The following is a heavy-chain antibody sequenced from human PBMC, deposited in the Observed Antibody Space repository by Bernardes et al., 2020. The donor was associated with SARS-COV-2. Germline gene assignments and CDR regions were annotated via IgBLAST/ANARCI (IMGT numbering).Heavy chain of an antibody. CDR3: AKSLYVKTPLDL. D-gene: IGHD3-16*01. J-gene: IGHJ5*02. V-gene: IGHV3-30*18. CDR2: LSYDGNSE. CDR1: GFPFSSYG. Sequence: GGSLRLSCAASGFPFSSYGMHWVRQAPGKGLEWVAGLSYDGNSEYYADSVKGRFTISRDNFKNMVFLQMNSLRAEDTAVYYCAKSLYVKTPLDLWGQGTLVTVSS.